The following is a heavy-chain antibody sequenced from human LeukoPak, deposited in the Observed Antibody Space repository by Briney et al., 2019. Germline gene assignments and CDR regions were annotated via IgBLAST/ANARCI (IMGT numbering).Heavy chain of an antibody. J-gene: IGHJ5*02. D-gene: IGHD5-18*01. V-gene: IGHV3-30*18. CDR1: GFTFSSYG. CDR2: ISYDGSNK. Sequence: GGSLRLSCAASGFTFSSYGMHWVRQAPGKGLEWVAVISYDGSNKYYADSGKGRFTISRDNSNNTLYLQMTSLRAEDTAVYYCAKDRIQLWPNWFDPWGQGTLVTVSS. CDR3: AKDRIQLWPNWFDP.